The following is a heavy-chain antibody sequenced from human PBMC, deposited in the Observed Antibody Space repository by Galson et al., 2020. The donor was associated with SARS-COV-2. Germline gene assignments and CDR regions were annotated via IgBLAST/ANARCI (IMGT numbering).Heavy chain of an antibody. CDR3: ARDLGAYYGSGSPYYYYYGMDV. V-gene: IGHV4-31*03. CDR1: GGSISSGGYY. CDR2: IYYSGST. J-gene: IGHJ6*02. Sequence: SETLSLTCTVSGGSISSGGYYWSWIRQHPGKGLEWIGYIYYSGSTYYNPSLKSRVTISVDTSKNQFSLKLSSVTAADTAVYYCARDLGAYYGSGSPYYYYYGMDVWSQGTTVTVSS. D-gene: IGHD3-10*01.